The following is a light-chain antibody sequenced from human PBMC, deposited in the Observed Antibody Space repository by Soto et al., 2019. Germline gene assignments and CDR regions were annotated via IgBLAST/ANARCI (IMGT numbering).Light chain of an antibody. V-gene: IGKV3-15*01. CDR2: GAY. CDR3: HHYGDYWT. CDR1: QSISIT. J-gene: IGKJ1*01. Sequence: EIVMTQSPATLSVSPGERATLSCRASQSISITLAWYQQRPGKAPRLLIHGAYTRATGIPARFSGSGSGTEFTLTISSLQSEDFAVYYCHHYGDYWTFGQGTKVDIK.